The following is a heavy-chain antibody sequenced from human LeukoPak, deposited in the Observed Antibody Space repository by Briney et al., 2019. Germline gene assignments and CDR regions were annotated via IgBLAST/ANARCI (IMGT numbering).Heavy chain of an antibody. CDR1: GFTLSSSS. Sequence: PGGSLRLSYAASGFTLSSSSMNWVRQALGKGLEWVAHTSTSGRVTYYADSVKGRFTISRDNAKSSVFLEMSSLRVEDTAVYYCARDRNKKDSNRLEFYFDFWGQGTLVTVSS. J-gene: IGHJ4*02. CDR2: TSTSGRVT. CDR3: ARDRNKKDSNRLEFYFDF. D-gene: IGHD3-10*01. V-gene: IGHV3-48*04.